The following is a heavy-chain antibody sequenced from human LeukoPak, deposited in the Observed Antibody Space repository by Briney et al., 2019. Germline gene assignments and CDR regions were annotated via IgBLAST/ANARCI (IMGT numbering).Heavy chain of an antibody. D-gene: IGHD6-13*01. J-gene: IGHJ6*02. Sequence: GSLRLSCAASGFTVSSNYMSWVRQAPGKGLEWVSVIYSGGSTYYADSVKGRFTISRDNSKNTLYLQMNSLRAEDTAVYYCARDRIAAAGTGYYYYYGMDVWGQGTTVTVSS. CDR2: IYSGGST. CDR3: ARDRIAAAGTGYYYYYGMDV. V-gene: IGHV3-53*01. CDR1: GFTVSSNY.